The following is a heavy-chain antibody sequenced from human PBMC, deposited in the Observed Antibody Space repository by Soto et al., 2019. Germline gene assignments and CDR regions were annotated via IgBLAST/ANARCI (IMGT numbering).Heavy chain of an antibody. CDR1: GYTFIGYY. V-gene: IGHV1-2*04. CDR3: AREYSSSWCDY. Sequence: ASVKVSCKASGYTFIGYYIHCVRQAPGQGLEWMGWINPDSGGTNYAQKFQGWVTMTRDTSISTAYMELTRLTSDDTAVYYCAREYSSSWCDYWGQGTLVTVSS. D-gene: IGHD6-13*01. CDR2: INPDSGGT. J-gene: IGHJ4*02.